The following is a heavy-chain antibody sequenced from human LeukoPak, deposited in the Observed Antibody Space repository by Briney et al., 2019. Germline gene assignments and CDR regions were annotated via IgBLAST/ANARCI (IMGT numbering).Heavy chain of an antibody. J-gene: IGHJ6*02. CDR2: ISAYNGNT. CDR3: AREVNTRSGYYYDYYYDMDV. Sequence: GASVKVSCKASGYTFISYGISWVRQAPGQGLEWMGWISAYNGNTNYAQKLQGRVTMTTDTSTSTAHMELRSLRSDDTAVYYCAREVNTRSGYYYDYYYDMDVWGQGTTVTVSS. V-gene: IGHV1-18*01. D-gene: IGHD3-22*01. CDR1: GYTFISYG.